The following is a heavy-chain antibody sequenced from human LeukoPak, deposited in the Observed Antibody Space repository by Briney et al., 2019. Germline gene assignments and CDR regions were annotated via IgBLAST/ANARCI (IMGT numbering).Heavy chain of an antibody. CDR3: ARNYYFDY. CDR2: IYYSGST. CDR1: GGSISSHY. Sequence: SGTLSLTCTVSGGSISSHYWGWIRQPPGKGLEWIGYIYYSGSTNYNPSLKSRVTISVDTSKNQFSLKLSSVTAADTAVYYCARNYYFDYWGQGTLVTVSS. V-gene: IGHV4-59*08. J-gene: IGHJ4*02.